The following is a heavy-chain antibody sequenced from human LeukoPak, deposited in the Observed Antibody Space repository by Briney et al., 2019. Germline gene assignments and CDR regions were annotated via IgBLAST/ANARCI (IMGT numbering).Heavy chain of an antibody. D-gene: IGHD6-13*01. CDR1: GYTFTSYA. CDR2: INAGNGNT. CDR3: ARGPRAAADDY. V-gene: IGHV1-3*01. J-gene: IGHJ4*02. Sequence: HGASVKVSCKASGYTFTSYAMHWVRQAPGQRLEWMGWINAGNGNTKYSQKFQGRVTITRDTSASTAYMELSSLTSEDTAVYYCARGPRAAADDYWGQGTLVTVSS.